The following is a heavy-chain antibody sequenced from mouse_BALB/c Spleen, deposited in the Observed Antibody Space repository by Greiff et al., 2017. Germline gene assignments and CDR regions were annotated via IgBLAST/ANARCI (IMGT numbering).Heavy chain of an antibody. CDR3: ARWRDWYFDV. CDR1: GYSITSDYA. CDR2: ISYTGST. Sequence: VQLQQSGPGLVKPSQSLSLTCTVTGYSITSDYAWNWIRQFTGNKLEWMGYISYTGSTTYNPSLKIRISSTRDTSKNQFFLQFNSVTTEDTATYYCARWRDWYFDVWGEGTTVTVSS. V-gene: IGHV3-2*02. J-gene: IGHJ1*01.